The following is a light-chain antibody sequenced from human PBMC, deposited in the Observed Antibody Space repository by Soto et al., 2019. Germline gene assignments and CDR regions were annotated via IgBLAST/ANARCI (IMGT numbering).Light chain of an antibody. J-gene: IGLJ2*01. Sequence: QPVLTQPPSASGTPGQRVTISCSGSSSNNGSNYVYWYQQLPGTVPQLLIYRNNERPSGVPDRFSGSKSGTSASLAISGLRSEDEADYYCAAWDDSLSGVVFGGGTKLTVL. CDR3: AAWDDSLSGVV. CDR2: RNN. CDR1: SSNNGSNY. V-gene: IGLV1-47*01.